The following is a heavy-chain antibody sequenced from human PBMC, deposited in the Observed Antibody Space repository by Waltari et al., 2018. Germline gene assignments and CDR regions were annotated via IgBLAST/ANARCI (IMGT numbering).Heavy chain of an antibody. CDR1: GFTFSRYQ. CDR3: AKGNGDYESPFDP. D-gene: IGHD4-17*01. V-gene: IGHV3-23*04. Sequence: EVQCVESGGGAVQPGGPLRLSCQASGFTFSRYQLTSVRRAPGKGVEWVETRTGRGGRTYYADSVRGRFTISRDNSKNTLYLQMNSLRAEDTAVYYCAKGNGDYESPFDPWGQGTLVTVSS. J-gene: IGHJ5*02. CDR2: RTGRGGRT.